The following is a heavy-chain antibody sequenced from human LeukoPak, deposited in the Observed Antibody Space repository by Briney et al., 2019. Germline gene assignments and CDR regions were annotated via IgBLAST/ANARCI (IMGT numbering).Heavy chain of an antibody. CDR2: VYNSGDT. D-gene: IGHD3-16*01. CDR3: ARLKLGAYFDL. V-gene: IGHV4-59*08. Sequence: SETLSLTCTVSGGSTSSDYWSWIRQSPGKGLEWVGYVYNSGDTGKNPSLKSRVTILLATSKNQSSLKLTSVSAADTAVYYCARLKLGAYFDLWGRGTLVTVSS. J-gene: IGHJ2*01. CDR1: GGSTSSDY.